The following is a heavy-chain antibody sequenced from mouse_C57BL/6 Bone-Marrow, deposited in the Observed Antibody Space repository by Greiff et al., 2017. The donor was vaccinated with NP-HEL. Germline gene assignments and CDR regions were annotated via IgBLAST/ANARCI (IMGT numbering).Heavy chain of an antibody. Sequence: EVKLMESGAELVRPGASVKLSCTASGFNIKDDYMHWVKQRPEQGLEWIGWIDPENGDTEYASKFQGKATITADTSSNTAYLQLSSLTSEDTAVYYCTTYLYYYGGGYWGQGTTLTVSS. D-gene: IGHD1-1*01. CDR2: IDPENGDT. CDR3: TTYLYYYGGGY. V-gene: IGHV14-4*01. CDR1: GFNIKDDY. J-gene: IGHJ2*01.